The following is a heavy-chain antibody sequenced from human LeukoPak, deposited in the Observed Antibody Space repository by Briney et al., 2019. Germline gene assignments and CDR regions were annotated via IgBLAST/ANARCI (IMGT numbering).Heavy chain of an antibody. CDR2: INPINGGT. J-gene: IGHJ3*02. CDR3: ARARGGYQNAFDI. CDR1: GYTFTGYY. D-gene: IGHD3-22*01. V-gene: IGHV1-46*01. Sequence: EASVKVSCKASGYTFTGYYMHWVRQAPGQGLEWMGIINPINGGTTSAQKFQGRVTMTRDTSTSTVYMELSSLRSEDTAVYYCARARGGYQNAFDIWGQGTMVTVS.